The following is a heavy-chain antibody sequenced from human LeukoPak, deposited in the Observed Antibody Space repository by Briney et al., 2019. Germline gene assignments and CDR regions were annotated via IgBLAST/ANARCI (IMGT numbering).Heavy chain of an antibody. D-gene: IGHD2-15*01. CDR3: ARGRVAANYLDY. Sequence: GGSLRLSCTASGFTFSNFWMGWVRQAPGKGLVWVSRMNSDGSSTSYADSVKGRFTISRDNAKNTLYLQMNSLRAEDTAVYYCARGRVAANYLDYWGQGTLVTVSS. CDR2: MNSDGSST. CDR1: GFTFSNFW. J-gene: IGHJ4*02. V-gene: IGHV3-74*01.